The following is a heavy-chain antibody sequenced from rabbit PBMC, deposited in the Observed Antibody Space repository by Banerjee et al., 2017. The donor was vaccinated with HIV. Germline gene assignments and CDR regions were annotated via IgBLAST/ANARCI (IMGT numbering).Heavy chain of an antibody. CDR2: IYTGYGGST. V-gene: IGHV1S43*01. J-gene: IGHJ4*01. CDR3: ARDPTGSSTYFPYFNL. D-gene: IGHD8-1*01. CDR1: GLDFSSYY. Sequence: QEQLKETGGGLVQPGGSLTLSCKASGLDFSSYYMSWVRQAPGKGLEWIACIYTGYGGSTWYATWVNGRFTISRSTSLNTVDLKMTSLTATDTATYFCARDPTGSSTYFPYFNLWGQGTLVTVS.